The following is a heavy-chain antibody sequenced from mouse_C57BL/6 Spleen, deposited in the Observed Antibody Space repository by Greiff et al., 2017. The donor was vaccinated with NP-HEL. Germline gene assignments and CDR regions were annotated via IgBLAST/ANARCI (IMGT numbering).Heavy chain of an antibody. D-gene: IGHD1-1*01. CDR3: TLYYYGSSYYFDY. CDR2: IDPSDSYT. CDR1: GYTFTSYW. J-gene: IGHJ2*01. V-gene: IGHV1-69*01. Sequence: VQLQQPGAELGMPGASVKLSCKASGYTFTSYWMHWVKQRPGQGLEWIGEIDPSDSYTNYNQKFKGKSTLTVDKSSSTAYMQLSSLTSEDSAVYYCTLYYYGSSYYFDYWGQGTTLTVSS.